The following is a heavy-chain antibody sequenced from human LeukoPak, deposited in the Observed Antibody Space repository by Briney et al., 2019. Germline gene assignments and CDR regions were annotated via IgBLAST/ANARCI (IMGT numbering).Heavy chain of an antibody. CDR3: ARGVVGGYDPYYFDH. D-gene: IGHD5-12*01. CDR2: IRAKLYGANT. Sequence: PERSLRLSCAASGFTFGDYAMSWVRQAPGKGLECVGFIRAKLYGANTEYAPSVKGRFTILRADSKSIAYLQMDSLKAEDTAVYYCARGVVGGYDPYYFDHWGQGTLVTVSS. V-gene: IGHV3-49*04. CDR1: GFTFGDYA. J-gene: IGHJ4*02.